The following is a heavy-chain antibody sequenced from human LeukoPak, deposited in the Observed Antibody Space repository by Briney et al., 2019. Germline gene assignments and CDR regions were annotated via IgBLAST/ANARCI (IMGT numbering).Heavy chain of an antibody. J-gene: IGHJ6*03. Sequence: GGSLRLSCAASGFTFNSYNMHWVRQAPGKGLEWVSYITRNSDTIDYADSVKGRFTMSRDNANNLLYLQMNSLRAEDTAVYYCARDRYGANTYVPPNYYYYMDVWGKGTTVTVSS. D-gene: IGHD4-17*01. CDR2: ITRNSDTI. CDR1: GFTFNSYN. CDR3: ARDRYGANTYVPPNYYYYMDV. V-gene: IGHV3-48*01.